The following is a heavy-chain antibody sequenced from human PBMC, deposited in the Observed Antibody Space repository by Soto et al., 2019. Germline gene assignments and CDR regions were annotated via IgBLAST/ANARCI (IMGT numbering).Heavy chain of an antibody. CDR3: AKDRTEDIVVVTAIPAIDY. D-gene: IGHD2-21*02. CDR1: GFTFSSYA. CDR2: ISGSGGST. V-gene: IGHV3-23*01. J-gene: IGHJ4*02. Sequence: EVQLLESGGGLVQPGGSLRLSCAASGFTFSSYAMSWVRQAPGKGLEWVSAISGSGGSTYYADSVKGRFTISRDNSKNTLYLLMNSLRAEDTAVYYCAKDRTEDIVVVTAIPAIDYWGQGTLVTVSS.